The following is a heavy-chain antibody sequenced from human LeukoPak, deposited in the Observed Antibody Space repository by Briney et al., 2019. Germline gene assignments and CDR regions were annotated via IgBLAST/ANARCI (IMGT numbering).Heavy chain of an antibody. D-gene: IGHD2-21*02. CDR3: PRDKNQDHIVVVTAIFNWFDP. Sequence: GGSLRLSCAASGFTFSSYSMNWVRQAPGKGLEWVSSISSSSSYIYYADSVKGRFTISRDNAKNSLYLQMNSLRAEDTAVYYCPRDKNQDHIVVVTAIFNWFDPWGQGTLVTVSS. CDR2: ISSSSSYI. CDR1: GFTFSSYS. V-gene: IGHV3-21*01. J-gene: IGHJ5*02.